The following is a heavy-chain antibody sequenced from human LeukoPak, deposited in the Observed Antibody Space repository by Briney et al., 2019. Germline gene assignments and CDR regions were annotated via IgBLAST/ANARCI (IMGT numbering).Heavy chain of an antibody. J-gene: IGHJ4*02. CDR3: ARAARIVAGIPSFGDY. D-gene: IGHD2-15*01. CDR1: GYTFTSYA. CDR2: INAGNGNT. V-gene: IGHV1-3*01. Sequence: ASVKVSCKASGYTFTSYAMHWVRQAPGQRLEWMGWINAGNGNTKYSQKFQGRVTITRDTSASTAYMELSSLRSEDTAVYYCARAARIVAGIPSFGDYWGQGTLVTVSS.